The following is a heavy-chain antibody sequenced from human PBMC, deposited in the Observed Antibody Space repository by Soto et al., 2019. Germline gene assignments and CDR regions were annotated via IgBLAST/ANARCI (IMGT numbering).Heavy chain of an antibody. CDR2: IWNDGSNK. CDR3: ATSNWNFFDS. CDR1: GFTFSSYG. Sequence: QVQLVESGGGVVQPGGSLRLSCTASGFTFSSYGMHWVRQAPGKGLEWVAVIWNDGSNKLYPDSVKGRFTISRDNYKSTLFLQMNSLRAEDTAVYYCATSNWNFFDSWGQGTLVTVSS. J-gene: IGHJ4*02. D-gene: IGHD1-20*01. V-gene: IGHV3-33*03.